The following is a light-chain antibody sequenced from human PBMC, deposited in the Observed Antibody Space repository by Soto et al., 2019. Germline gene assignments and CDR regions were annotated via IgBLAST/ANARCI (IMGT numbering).Light chain of an antibody. J-gene: IGKJ1*01. CDR2: DAS. CDR3: QQRSNWPPWT. CDR1: QSVSSY. V-gene: IGKV3-11*01. Sequence: EIVLPQSPATLSLSPGERATLSCRASQSVSSYLAWYQQKPGQAPRLLIYDASNRATGIPARFSGSGSGTDFTLTISSLEPEDFAVYYCQQRSNWPPWTFGQGTKVETK.